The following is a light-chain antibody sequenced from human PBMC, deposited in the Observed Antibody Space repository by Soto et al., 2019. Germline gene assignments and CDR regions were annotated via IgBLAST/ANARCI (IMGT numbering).Light chain of an antibody. Sequence: AINTTQSPSSLSASVGDRDTITCRASQTITNYLNWYQQQSGKAPKLLIYATDTLQSGVSSRFSGSGSGTDFTLTISSLQPEDFATYYCLQDYSYPWTFCQGTKVDIK. V-gene: IGKV1-6*01. CDR1: QTITNY. CDR3: LQDYSYPWT. J-gene: IGKJ1*01. CDR2: ATD.